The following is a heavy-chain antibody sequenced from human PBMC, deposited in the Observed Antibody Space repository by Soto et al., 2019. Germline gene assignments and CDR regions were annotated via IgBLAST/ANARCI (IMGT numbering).Heavy chain of an antibody. V-gene: IGHV1-2*02. CDR1: GYTFTGYY. CDR3: ARARGSSSKWFDP. Sequence: QVQLVQSGAEVKKPGASVKVSCKASGYTFTGYYMHWVRQAPGQGLERMGWINPNSGGTNYAQKFQGRVTMTRDTSISTAYMELSRLRSDDTAVHYCARARGSSSKWFDPWGQGTLVTVSS. J-gene: IGHJ5*02. D-gene: IGHD6-13*01. CDR2: INPNSGGT.